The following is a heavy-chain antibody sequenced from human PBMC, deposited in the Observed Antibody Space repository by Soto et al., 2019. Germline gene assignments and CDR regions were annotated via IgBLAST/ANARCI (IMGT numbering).Heavy chain of an antibody. CDR3: ARWLAVHHSGPFSKYYSDD. V-gene: IGHV1-46*01. Sequence: SSVQVSCKASAYTFSSYYMHWVRQAPGQGLEWMGIINPSGGSTSYAQKFQGRVTMTRDTSTSTVYMELRSLRSEDTAVYYCARWLAVHHSGPFSKYYSDDWGQGTLVTVSS. CDR1: AYTFSSYY. J-gene: IGHJ4*02. CDR2: INPSGGST. D-gene: IGHD3-10*01.